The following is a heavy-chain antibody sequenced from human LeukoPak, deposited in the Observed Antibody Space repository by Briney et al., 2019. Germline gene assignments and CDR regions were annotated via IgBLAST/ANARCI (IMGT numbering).Heavy chain of an antibody. Sequence: GRSLRLSCAASGFTFSSYAMQWVRQAPGKGLEWVAVISYDGDNKYYADSVKGRFTISRDNSKNTLYLQMNSLRPEDTAVYYCARDLLAGTGGDYWGQGTLVTVPS. CDR2: ISYDGDNK. J-gene: IGHJ4*02. CDR3: ARDLLAGTGGDY. D-gene: IGHD2-2*01. CDR1: GFTFSSYA. V-gene: IGHV3-30*04.